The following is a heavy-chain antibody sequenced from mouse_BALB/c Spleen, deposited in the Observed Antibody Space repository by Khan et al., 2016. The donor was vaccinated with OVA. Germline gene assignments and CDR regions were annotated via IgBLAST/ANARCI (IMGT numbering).Heavy chain of an antibody. CDR1: GFTFSNYW. D-gene: IGHD1-2*01. CDR3: WIRL. Sequence: EVKLEVSGGGLVQPGGSMKLSCVASGFTFSNYWMNWVRQSPEKGLEWVAEIRLKSDDYVTHYAESVKGRFTISREESKGSGYRQMNNLRAEETGIYYCWIRLWGQGTTLTVSS. J-gene: IGHJ2*01. CDR2: IRLKSDDYVT. V-gene: IGHV6-6*02.